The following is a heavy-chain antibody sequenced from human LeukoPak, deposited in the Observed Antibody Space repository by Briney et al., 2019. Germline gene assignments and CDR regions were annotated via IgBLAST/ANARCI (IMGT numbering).Heavy chain of an antibody. Sequence: SETLSLTCSVSGGSISSYYWSWIRQPAGKGLEWIGRIYTSGSTNYNPSLKSPITISVDTSKNQFSLKLSSVTAADTAVYYCAREGYYARLWSFDYWGQGTLVTVSS. D-gene: IGHD2-2*01. V-gene: IGHV4-4*07. CDR2: IYTSGST. J-gene: IGHJ4*02. CDR1: GGSISSYY. CDR3: AREGYYARLWSFDY.